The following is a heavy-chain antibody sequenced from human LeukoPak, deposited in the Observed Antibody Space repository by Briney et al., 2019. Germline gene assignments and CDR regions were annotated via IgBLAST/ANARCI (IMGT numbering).Heavy chain of an antibody. CDR1: GGSISSSSYY. CDR2: IYYSGST. CDR3: ASTMVRGVIITS. D-gene: IGHD3-10*01. J-gene: IGHJ4*02. V-gene: IGHV4-39*01. Sequence: RSSETLSLTCTVSGGSISSSSYYWGWIRQPPGKGLEWIGSIYYSGSTYYNPSLKSRVTISVDTSKNQFSLKLSSVTAADTAVYYCASTMVRGVIITSWGQGTLVTVSS.